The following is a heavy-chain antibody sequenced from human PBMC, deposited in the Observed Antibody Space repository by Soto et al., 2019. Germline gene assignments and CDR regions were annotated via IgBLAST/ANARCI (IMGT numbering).Heavy chain of an antibody. Sequence: GGSLRLSCAASGFTFGDYWMHWVRQPPGKGPEWVSRMTGDGRTTQYADSVKGRFTASRDNAKSTLYLQMNSLRAEDTAVYYCATAEVDYWGPGTLATVSS. CDR3: ATAEVDY. V-gene: IGHV3-74*03. CDR1: GFTFGDYW. CDR2: MTGDGRTT. J-gene: IGHJ4*02.